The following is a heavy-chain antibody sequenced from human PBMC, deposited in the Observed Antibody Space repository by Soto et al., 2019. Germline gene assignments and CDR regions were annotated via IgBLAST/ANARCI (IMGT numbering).Heavy chain of an antibody. CDR2: INPNSGGT. V-gene: IGHV1-2*02. J-gene: IGHJ4*02. Sequence: GASVKVSCKASGYTFTGYYMHWVRQAPGQGLEWMGWINPNSGGTNYAQKFQGRVTITADKSTSTAYMELSSLRSEDTAVYYCARSVGATNLDYWGQGTLVTVSS. D-gene: IGHD1-26*01. CDR1: GYTFTGYY. CDR3: ARSVGATNLDY.